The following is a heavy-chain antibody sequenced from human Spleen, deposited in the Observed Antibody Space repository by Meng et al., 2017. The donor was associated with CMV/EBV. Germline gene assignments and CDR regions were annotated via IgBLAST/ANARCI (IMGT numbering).Heavy chain of an antibody. V-gene: IGHV3-9*01. CDR3: VKDINSGVGGLFDY. Sequence: GGSLRLSCAASGFTFSSYSMNWVRQAPGKGLEWVSGIGWTSGNVGYADSVKGRFTISRDNAKKSLDLQMNSLRAEDTAFYYCVKDINSGVGGLFDYWGPGTLVTVSS. CDR1: GFTFSSYS. D-gene: IGHD3-3*01. J-gene: IGHJ4*02. CDR2: IGWTSGNV.